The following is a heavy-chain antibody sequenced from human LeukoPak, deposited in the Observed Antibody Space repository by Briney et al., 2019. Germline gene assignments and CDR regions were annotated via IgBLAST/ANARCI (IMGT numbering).Heavy chain of an antibody. CDR2: INPSSGGA. V-gene: IGHV1-2*02. Sequence: ASVKVSCKTSRYAFSDSFIHWVRQAPGQGLEWMGWINPSSGGASYAQKFQGRVTMTRDTSISTAYMELNSLKSDDTAVYYCARDYGDYDNWFDPWGQGTLVTVSS. CDR3: ARDYGDYDNWFDP. D-gene: IGHD4-17*01. CDR1: RYAFSDSF. J-gene: IGHJ5*02.